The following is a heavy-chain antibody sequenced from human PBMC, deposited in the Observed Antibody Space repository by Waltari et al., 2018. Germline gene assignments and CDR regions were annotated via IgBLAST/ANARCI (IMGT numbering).Heavy chain of an antibody. D-gene: IGHD3-10*01. J-gene: IGHJ4*02. V-gene: IGHV4-39*01. CDR3: ARRGGVRGVFDY. CDR2: IYYSGST. Sequence: QLQLQESGPGLVKPSETLSLTCTVSGGSISSSSYYWGWIRQPPGKGLEWIGSIYYSGSTYYNPSLKSRVTISVDTSKNQFSLKLSSVTAADTAVYYCARRGGVRGVFDYWGQGTLVTVSS. CDR1: GGSISSSSYY.